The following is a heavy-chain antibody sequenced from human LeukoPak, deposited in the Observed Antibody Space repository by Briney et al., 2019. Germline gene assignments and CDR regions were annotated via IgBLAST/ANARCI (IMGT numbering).Heavy chain of an antibody. D-gene: IGHD1-26*01. Sequence: SETLSLTCTVSDDAINSGVYYWNWSRQPAGKGLEWIGHIYTSGTTTNSNPSLKSRVAISLDTSKNHFSRKLSSVTAADTAVYYCARAKKRSGRSRNFYLDVWGKGTTVTVSS. CDR1: DDAINSGVYY. CDR2: IYTSGTTT. J-gene: IGHJ6*03. V-gene: IGHV4-61*09. CDR3: ARAKKRSGRSRNFYLDV.